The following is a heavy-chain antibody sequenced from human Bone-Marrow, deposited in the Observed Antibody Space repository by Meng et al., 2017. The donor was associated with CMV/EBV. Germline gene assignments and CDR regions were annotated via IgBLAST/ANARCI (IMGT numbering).Heavy chain of an antibody. J-gene: IGHJ4*02. CDR1: GGSFSGYY. CDR2: INHSGST. Sequence: GSLRLSCAVYGGSFSGYYWSWIRQPPGKGLEWIGEINHSGSTNYNPSLKSRVTISVDTSKNQFSLKLSSVTAADTAVYYCARGRVRFLEWLSAYYFDYWGQGTLFTVSS. D-gene: IGHD3-3*01. CDR3: ARGRVRFLEWLSAYYFDY. V-gene: IGHV4-34*01.